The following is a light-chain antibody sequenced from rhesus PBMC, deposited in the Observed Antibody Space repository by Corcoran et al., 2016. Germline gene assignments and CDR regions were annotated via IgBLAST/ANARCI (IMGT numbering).Light chain of an antibody. CDR2: DAS. J-gene: IGKJ2*01. V-gene: IGKV3-35*01. Sequence: EIVLTQSPATLSLSPGERATLSCRASQSVSSTLAWYQQKPGQAPRLLIYDASSGATGIPDRFSGSGSGTDFTLTISSLEPEDVGRYYCQQYSNWPYSFGQGTKVEIK. CDR1: QSVSST. CDR3: QQYSNWPYS.